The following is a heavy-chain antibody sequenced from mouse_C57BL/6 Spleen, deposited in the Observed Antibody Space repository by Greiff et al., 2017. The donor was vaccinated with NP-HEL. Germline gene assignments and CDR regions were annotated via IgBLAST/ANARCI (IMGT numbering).Heavy chain of an antibody. J-gene: IGHJ4*01. CDR3: ASPTGRDYAMDY. V-gene: IGHV1-55*01. CDR1: GYTFTSYW. D-gene: IGHD4-1*02. CDR2: IYPGSGST. Sequence: VQRVESGAELVKPGASVKMSCKASGYTFTSYWITWVKQRPGQGLEWIGDIYPGSGSTNYNEKFKSKATLTVDTSSSTAYMQLSSLTSEDSAVYYCASPTGRDYAMDYWGQGTSVTVSS.